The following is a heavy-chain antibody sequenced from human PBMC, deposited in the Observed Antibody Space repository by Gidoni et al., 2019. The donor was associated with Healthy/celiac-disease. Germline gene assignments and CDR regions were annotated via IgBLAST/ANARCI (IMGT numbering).Heavy chain of an antibody. Sequence: RLSCAASGFTFSSYGMHWVRQAPGKGLEWVAVIWYDGSNKYYADSVKGRFTISRDNSKNTLYLQMNSLRAEDTAVYYCARGFWEGAFDIWGQGTMVTVSS. CDR3: ARGFWEGAFDI. CDR2: IWYDGSNK. V-gene: IGHV3-33*01. CDR1: GFTFSSYG. J-gene: IGHJ3*02. D-gene: IGHD1-26*01.